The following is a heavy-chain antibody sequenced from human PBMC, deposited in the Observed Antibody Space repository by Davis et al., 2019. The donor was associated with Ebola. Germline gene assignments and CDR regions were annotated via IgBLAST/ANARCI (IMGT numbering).Heavy chain of an antibody. CDR1: GFTFSSYW. CDR2: INSDGSST. D-gene: IGHD6-13*01. J-gene: IGHJ3*02. Sequence: GESLKISCAASGFTFSSYWMHWVRQAPGKGLVWVSRINSDGSSTSYADSVKGRFTISRDNAKNTLYLQMNSLRAEDTAVYYCAREMRQLAQDAFDIWGQGTMVTVSS. V-gene: IGHV3-74*01. CDR3: AREMRQLAQDAFDI.